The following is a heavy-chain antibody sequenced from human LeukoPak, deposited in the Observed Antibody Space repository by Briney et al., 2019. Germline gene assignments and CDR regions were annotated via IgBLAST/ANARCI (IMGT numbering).Heavy chain of an antibody. CDR3: ARSGSYYAFDI. V-gene: IGHV3-21*01. CDR1: GFTFSSYS. D-gene: IGHD1-26*01. Sequence: GGSLRLSCAASGFTFSSYSMNWVREAPGKGLEWVSSISSSSSYIYYADSVKGRFTISRDNAKNSLYLQMNSLRAEDTAVYYCARSGSYYAFDIWGQGTMATVSS. J-gene: IGHJ3*02. CDR2: ISSSSSYI.